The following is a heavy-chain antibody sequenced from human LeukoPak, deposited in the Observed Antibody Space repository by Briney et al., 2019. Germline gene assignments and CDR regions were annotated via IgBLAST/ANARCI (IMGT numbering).Heavy chain of an antibody. CDR2: IRYDGSNK. CDR3: AKEGGGSYGWGAFDI. CDR1: GFTFSSYG. V-gene: IGHV3-30*02. J-gene: IGHJ3*02. D-gene: IGHD1-26*01. Sequence: QAGGSLRLSCAASGFTFSSYGMHWVRQAPGKGLEWVAFIRYDGSNKYYADSVKGRFTISRDNSKNTLYLQMNSLRAEDTAVYYCAKEGGGSYGWGAFDIWGQGTMVTVSS.